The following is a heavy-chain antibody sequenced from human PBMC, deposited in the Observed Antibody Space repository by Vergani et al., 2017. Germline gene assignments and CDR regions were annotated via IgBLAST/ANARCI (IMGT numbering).Heavy chain of an antibody. CDR3: ARGADFWSGYWYFDL. D-gene: IGHD3-3*01. Sequence: QVQLQESGPGLVKPSETLSLTCTVSGGPISSYYWSWIRQPPGKGLEWIGYIHYSGSTNYNPSLKSRVTISVHTSKNQFSLNLSSVTAADTAVYYCARGADFWSGYWYFDLWGRGTLVTVSS. CDR2: IHYSGST. V-gene: IGHV4-59*01. CDR1: GGPISSYY. J-gene: IGHJ2*01.